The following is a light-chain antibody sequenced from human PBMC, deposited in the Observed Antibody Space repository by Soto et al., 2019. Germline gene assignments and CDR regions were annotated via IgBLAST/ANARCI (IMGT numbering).Light chain of an antibody. CDR1: QSVSSY. CDR3: QQRSNWPIT. CDR2: DAS. J-gene: IGKJ5*01. V-gene: IGKV3-11*01. Sequence: EIVLTQSPATLSLSPGERATLSCRASQSVSSYLAWYRQKPGQAPRLLIYDASNRATGIPARFSGSGSGTDFTLTISSLEPEDFALYYWQQRSNWPITFGQGTRLEIK.